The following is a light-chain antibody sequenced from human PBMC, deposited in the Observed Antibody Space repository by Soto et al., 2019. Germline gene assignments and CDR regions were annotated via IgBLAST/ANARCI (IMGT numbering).Light chain of an antibody. CDR3: HQRQRWPRT. V-gene: IGKV3-11*01. J-gene: IGKJ1*01. Sequence: TPSPAALASSRGGGATLACRASQTVGVRLAWYQHKPGQAPRLIIYEASNRAAGIPARFSGSGSGTDFTLTITSLEPEDFAFYYCHQRQRWPRTFRQGTKVDIK. CDR2: EAS. CDR1: QTVGVR.